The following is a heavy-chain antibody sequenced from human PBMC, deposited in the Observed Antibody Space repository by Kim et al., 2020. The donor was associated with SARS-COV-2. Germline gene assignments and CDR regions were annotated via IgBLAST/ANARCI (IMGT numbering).Heavy chain of an antibody. CDR3: ARWAAVAGTPY. J-gene: IGHJ4*02. Sequence: TRYSPSFQGQVTISADKSISTAYLQWSSLKASDTAMYYCARWAAVAGTPYWGQGTLVTVSS. CDR2: T. V-gene: IGHV5-51*01. D-gene: IGHD6-19*01.